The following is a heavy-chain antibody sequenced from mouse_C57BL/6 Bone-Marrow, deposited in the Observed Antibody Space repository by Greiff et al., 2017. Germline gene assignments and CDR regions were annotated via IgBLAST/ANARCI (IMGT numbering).Heavy chain of an antibody. V-gene: IGHV1-69*01. CDR3: ARGGLGDY. CDR1: GYTFTSYW. Sequence: QVQLQQPGAELVMPGASVKLSCKASGYTFTSYWMHWVKQRPGQGLEWIGEIDPSDSYTNYNQKFKGKSTLTVDKSSSTAYMQRSSLTSEDSAVYYCARGGLGDYWGQGTAPTVT. CDR2: IDPSDSYT. J-gene: IGHJ2*01. D-gene: IGHD4-1*01.